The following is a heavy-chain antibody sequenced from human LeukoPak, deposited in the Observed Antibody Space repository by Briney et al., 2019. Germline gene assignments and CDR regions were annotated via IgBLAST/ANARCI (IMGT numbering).Heavy chain of an antibody. J-gene: IGHJ5*02. CDR3: LRAYHPGGWFDP. V-gene: IGHV3-23*01. CDR1: GFSFSSYA. CDR2: MSSSDDGR. Sequence: GGSLRLSCATSGFSFSSYAMSWVRQAPGKGLEWVSAMSSSDDGRYYAAYVRGRFTISRATSRSTLYLQMNSLRAEDAAMYYCLRAYHPGGWFDPWGQGTLVTVSS. D-gene: IGHD2-21*01.